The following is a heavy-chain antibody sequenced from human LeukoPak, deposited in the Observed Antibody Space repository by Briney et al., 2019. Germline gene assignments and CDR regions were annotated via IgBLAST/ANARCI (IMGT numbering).Heavy chain of an antibody. J-gene: IGHJ3*02. Sequence: PGGSLRLSRAASGFTFSSSAMHWVSQPPGGGLEYVSAISSDGGSTYYADSVKGRFAISRDNSKYTLYLQMDSLRAEDVAVYYCARDRDYGDYHDAFDIWGQGTVVTVSS. D-gene: IGHD4-17*01. CDR3: ARDRDYGDYHDAFDI. CDR1: GFTFSSSA. CDR2: ISSDGGST. V-gene: IGHV3-64*02.